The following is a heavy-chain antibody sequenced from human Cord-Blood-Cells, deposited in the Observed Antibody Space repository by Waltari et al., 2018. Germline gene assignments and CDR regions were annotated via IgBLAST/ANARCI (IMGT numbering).Heavy chain of an antibody. V-gene: IGHV1-2*02. CDR3: ARHPYSGSYYYYYGMDV. CDR1: GYTFTGYY. CDR2: INPTRGGT. J-gene: IGHJ6*02. Sequence: QVQLVQSGAEVKKPGASVKVSCKASGYTFTGYYMHWVRQAPGQGLGWMGWINPTRGGTNYAQKFQGRVTMTRDTSISTAYMELSRLRSDDTAVYYCARHPYSGSYYYYYGMDVWGQGTTVTVSS. D-gene: IGHD1-26*01.